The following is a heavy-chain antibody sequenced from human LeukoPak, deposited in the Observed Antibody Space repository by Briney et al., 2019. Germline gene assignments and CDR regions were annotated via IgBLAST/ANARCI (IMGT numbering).Heavy chain of an antibody. Sequence: GGSLRLSCAASGFTFSGSAMHWVRQASGKGLEWVGRIRSKANSYATAYAASVKGRFTISRDDSKNTAYLQMNSPKTEDTAVYYCTRPSFYDSSGYYRQGEGDYWGQGTLVTVSS. CDR1: GFTFSGSA. V-gene: IGHV3-73*01. CDR3: TRPSFYDSSGYYRQGEGDY. J-gene: IGHJ4*02. CDR2: IRSKANSYAT. D-gene: IGHD3-22*01.